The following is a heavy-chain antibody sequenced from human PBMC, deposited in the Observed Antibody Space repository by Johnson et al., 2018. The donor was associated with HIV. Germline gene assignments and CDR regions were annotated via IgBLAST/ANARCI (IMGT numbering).Heavy chain of an antibody. V-gene: IGHV3-23*04. CDR2: ISGSGGST. CDR1: GFTFSGSA. Sequence: EVQLVESGGGLVQPGGSLKLSCAASGFTFSGSAMHWVRQASGKGLEWVSAISGSGGSTYYADSVKGRFTISRDTSKNTLYLQMNSLRAEDTAVYYCAKDWAYYYDSRPSGAFDIWGQGTMVTVSS. D-gene: IGHD3-22*01. J-gene: IGHJ3*02. CDR3: AKDWAYYYDSRPSGAFDI.